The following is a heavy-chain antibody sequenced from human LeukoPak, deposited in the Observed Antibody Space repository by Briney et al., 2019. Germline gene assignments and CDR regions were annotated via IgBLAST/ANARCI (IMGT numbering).Heavy chain of an antibody. D-gene: IGHD3-22*01. V-gene: IGHV4-30-2*01. J-gene: IGHJ5*02. Sequence: SETLSLTCAVSGGSISSGGFSWSWIRQPPGKGLEWIGYIYHSGSTYYNPSLKSRVTISVDRSKNQFSLKLSSVTAADTAVYYCARDLYYDSSGYYYNWFDPWGQGTLVTVSS. CDR2: IYHSGST. CDR1: GGSISSGGFS. CDR3: ARDLYYDSSGYYYNWFDP.